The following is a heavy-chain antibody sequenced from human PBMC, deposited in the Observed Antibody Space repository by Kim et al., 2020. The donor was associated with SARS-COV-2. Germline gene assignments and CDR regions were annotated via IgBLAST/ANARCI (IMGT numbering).Heavy chain of an antibody. CDR1: GYTFTSYG. CDR3: ATDKTPLAYCGGDCKTPLDY. V-gene: IGHV1-3*01. Sequence: ASVKVSCKASGYTFTSYGVHWVRQAPGQRLEWMGWINAGNVDTKYSQKFQGRVTITRDTSASTAYMELSSLRSEDTAVYYCATDKTPLAYCGGDCKTPLDYWGQGTLVTVSS. J-gene: IGHJ4*02. D-gene: IGHD2-21*01. CDR2: INAGNVDT.